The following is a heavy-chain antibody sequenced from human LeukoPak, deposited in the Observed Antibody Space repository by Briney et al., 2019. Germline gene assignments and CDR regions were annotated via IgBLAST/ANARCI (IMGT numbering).Heavy chain of an antibody. V-gene: IGHV1-69*05. Sequence: GASVKVSCKASGGTFSSYAISWVRQAPGQGLEWMGGIIPIFGTANYAQKFQGRVTITTDESTSTAYMELSSLRSEDTAVYYCARHKKAYDSSGIFDYWGQGTLVTVSS. D-gene: IGHD3-22*01. CDR2: IIPIFGTA. J-gene: IGHJ4*02. CDR3: ARHKKAYDSSGIFDY. CDR1: GGTFSSYA.